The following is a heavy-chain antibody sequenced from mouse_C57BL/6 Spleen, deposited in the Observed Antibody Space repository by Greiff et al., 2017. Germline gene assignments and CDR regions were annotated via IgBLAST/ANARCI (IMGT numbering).Heavy chain of an antibody. CDR3: ARTSYYGSNFDV. CDR2: IDPNSGGT. D-gene: IGHD1-1*01. Sequence: QVQLQQPGAELVKPGASVKLSCKASGYTFTSYWMHWVKQRPGRGLGWIGRIDPNSGGTKYNEKFKSKATLTVDKPSSTAYMQLSSLTSEDSAVYYCARTSYYGSNFDVWGTGTTVTVSS. J-gene: IGHJ1*03. CDR1: GYTFTSYW. V-gene: IGHV1-72*01.